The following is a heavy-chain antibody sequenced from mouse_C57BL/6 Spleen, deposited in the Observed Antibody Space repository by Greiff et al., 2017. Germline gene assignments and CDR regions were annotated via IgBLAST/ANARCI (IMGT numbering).Heavy chain of an antibody. V-gene: IGHV5-4*01. CDR3: ARDYYGSSYDWYFDV. CDR1: GFTFSSYA. CDR2: ISDGGSYT. J-gene: IGHJ1*03. Sequence: EVKLVESGGGLVKPGGSLKLPCAASGFTFSSYAMSWVRQTPEKRLEWVATISDGGSYTYYPDNVKGRFTISRDNAKNNLYLQMSHLKSEDTAMYDGARDYYGSSYDWYFDVWGTGTTVTVSS. D-gene: IGHD1-1*01.